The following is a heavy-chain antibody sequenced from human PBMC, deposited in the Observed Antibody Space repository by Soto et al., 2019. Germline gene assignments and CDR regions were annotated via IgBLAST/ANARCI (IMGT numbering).Heavy chain of an antibody. Sequence: GGSLRLSCAASGFTFSSYAMSWVRQAPGKGLEWVSAISGSGGSTYYADSVKGRFTISRDNSKNTLYLQMKSLRAEDTAVYYCAKDQTSTVTTLDYRGKGTLVTVSS. V-gene: IGHV3-23*01. D-gene: IGHD4-17*01. CDR3: AKDQTSTVTTLDY. J-gene: IGHJ4*02. CDR2: ISGSGGST. CDR1: GFTFSSYA.